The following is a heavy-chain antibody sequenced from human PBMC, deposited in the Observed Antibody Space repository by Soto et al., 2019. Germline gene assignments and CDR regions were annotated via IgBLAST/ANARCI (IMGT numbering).Heavy chain of an antibody. D-gene: IGHD3-10*01. CDR1: GGSISGYY. CDR2: IHYSGST. Sequence: PSETLSLTCTVSGGSISGYYWGWIRQPPGRGLEYIGNIHYSGSTNYNPSLKSRVTMSVDTSKNQFSLKVNSVTAADTAVYFCARHYGSGSYPMDYWGQGTLVTVSS. V-gene: IGHV4-59*08. J-gene: IGHJ4*02. CDR3: ARHYGSGSYPMDY.